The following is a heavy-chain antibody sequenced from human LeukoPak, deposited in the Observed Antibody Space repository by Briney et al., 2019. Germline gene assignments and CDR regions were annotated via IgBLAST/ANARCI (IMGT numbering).Heavy chain of an antibody. CDR1: GVTFDDYA. V-gene: IGHV3-43*02. J-gene: IGHJ4*02. Sequence: PGESLRLSCAASGVTFDDYAMHWVRQAPGKGLEWVSLISGDGGSTYYADSVKGRFTISRDNSKNSLYLQMNSLRTEDTALYYCAKGLRLGELSLYRPFDYWGQGTLVTVSS. D-gene: IGHD3-16*02. CDR3: AKGLRLGELSLYRPFDY. CDR2: ISGDGGST.